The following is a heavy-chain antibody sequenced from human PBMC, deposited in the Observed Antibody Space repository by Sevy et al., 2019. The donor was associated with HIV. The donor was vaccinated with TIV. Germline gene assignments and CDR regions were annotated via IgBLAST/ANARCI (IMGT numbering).Heavy chain of an antibody. D-gene: IGHD3-16*01. J-gene: IGHJ4*02. Sequence: SETLSLTCTVSGGSISSYYWSWIRQPPGKGLEWIGYIYYSGCTNYNPSLKSRVTISVDTSKNQFSLKLSSVTAADTAVYYCAREVGDPEYYFDYWGQGTLVTVSS. CDR2: IYYSGCT. V-gene: IGHV4-59*01. CDR3: AREVGDPEYYFDY. CDR1: GGSISSYY.